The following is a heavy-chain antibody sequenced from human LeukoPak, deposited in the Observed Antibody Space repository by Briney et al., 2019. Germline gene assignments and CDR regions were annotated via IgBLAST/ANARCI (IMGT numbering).Heavy chain of an antibody. CDR3: ARGELGLPSY. Sequence: GGSLRLSCAASGFTFSSYWMHWVRQAPGKGLVWVSHINSDGSDTSYADSVKGRFTISRDNAKNTLYLQMNSLRAEDTAVYYCARGELGLPSYWGQGTLVTVSS. V-gene: IGHV3-74*01. D-gene: IGHD7-27*01. CDR2: INSDGSDT. CDR1: GFTFSSYW. J-gene: IGHJ4*02.